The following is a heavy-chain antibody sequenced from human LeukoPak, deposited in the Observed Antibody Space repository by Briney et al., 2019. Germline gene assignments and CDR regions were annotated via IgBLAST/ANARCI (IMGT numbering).Heavy chain of an antibody. CDR2: ISSSGSTI. CDR1: GFTFSSYG. D-gene: IGHD3-22*01. J-gene: IGHJ4*02. Sequence: GGSLRLSCAASGFTFSSYGMHWVRQAPGKGLEWVSYISSSGSTIKYADSVKGRFTISRDNAKNSLYLQMKSLRAEDTAVYYCARRGGHYDSSGHYYNWGQGTLVTVSS. V-gene: IGHV3-48*04. CDR3: ARRGGHYDSSGHYYN.